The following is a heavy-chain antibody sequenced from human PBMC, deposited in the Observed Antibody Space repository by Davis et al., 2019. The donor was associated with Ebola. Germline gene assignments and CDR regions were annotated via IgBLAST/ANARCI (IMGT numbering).Heavy chain of an antibody. Sequence: ASVKVSCKASGFTLTNYAIHWVHQAPGQRLEWMGRINPNSGGTNYAQKFQGRVTMTRDTSISTAYMELSRLRSDDTAVYYCTTPGGQDSGYDVFDIWGQGTMVTVSS. CDR2: INPNSGGT. CDR3: TTPGGQDSGYDVFDI. CDR1: GFTLTNYA. V-gene: IGHV1-2*06. J-gene: IGHJ3*02. D-gene: IGHD5-12*01.